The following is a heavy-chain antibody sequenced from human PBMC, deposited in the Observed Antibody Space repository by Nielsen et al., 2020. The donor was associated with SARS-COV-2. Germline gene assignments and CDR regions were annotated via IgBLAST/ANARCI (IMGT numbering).Heavy chain of an antibody. CDR2: VSQTGTT. CDR3: ARGTGGLWFGEWFDP. D-gene: IGHD3-10*01. V-gene: IGHV4-4*02. CDR1: SGSVSSSSW. J-gene: IGHJ5*02. Sequence: SETLSLTCAVSSGSVSSSSWWTWVRPSPGKGLQWIGEVSQTGTTNYNPSLKSRVTLSMDKSKNQFSLRLSSVTAADTAVYYCARGTGGLWFGEWFDPWGQGTLVTVSS.